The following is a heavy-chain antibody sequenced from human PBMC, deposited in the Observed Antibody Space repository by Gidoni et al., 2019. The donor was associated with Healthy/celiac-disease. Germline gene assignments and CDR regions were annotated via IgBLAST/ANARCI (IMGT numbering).Heavy chain of an antibody. CDR1: GGSFSGYY. CDR2: INHSGST. CDR3: ARVFKTVNSRWFDP. J-gene: IGHJ5*02. Sequence: AVYGGSFSGYYWSWIRQPPGKGLEWIGEINHSGSTNYNPSLKSRVTISVDTSKNQFSLKLSSVTAADTAVYYCARVFKTVNSRWFDPWGQGTLVTVSS. D-gene: IGHD4-4*01. V-gene: IGHV4-34*01.